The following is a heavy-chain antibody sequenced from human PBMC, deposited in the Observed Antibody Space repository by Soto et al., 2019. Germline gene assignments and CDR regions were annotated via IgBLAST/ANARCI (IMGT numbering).Heavy chain of an antibody. V-gene: IGHV4-34*02. D-gene: IGHD4-17*01. CDR2: IKHSGGT. CDR3: ARGYDYGDPRDALDT. CDR1: GGSFSGYY. J-gene: IGHJ3*02. Sequence: QVQLQQWGAGLLKPSETLSLTCAVYGGSFSGYYWNWVRQPPGKGLEWIGKIKHSGGTHYNPSLKFRVSISVDTSKNQGSLRMTSVTAADTAVYFCARGYDYGDPRDALDTWGQGTMVTVSS.